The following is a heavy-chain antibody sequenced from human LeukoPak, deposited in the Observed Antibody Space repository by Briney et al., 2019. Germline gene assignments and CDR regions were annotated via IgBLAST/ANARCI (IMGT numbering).Heavy chain of an antibody. CDR3: ARDASSYYGGNQINTPYYYYYMDV. J-gene: IGHJ6*03. CDR1: GDSITTYY. CDR2: VYATGST. D-gene: IGHD4-23*01. Sequence: SETLSLTCTVSGDSITTYYWSWIRQPAGKGLEWIGRVYATGSTDYSPSLKSRVTMSVDTSKSQFSLRLSSVTAADTAVYYCARDASSYYGGNQINTPYYYYYMDV. V-gene: IGHV4-4*07.